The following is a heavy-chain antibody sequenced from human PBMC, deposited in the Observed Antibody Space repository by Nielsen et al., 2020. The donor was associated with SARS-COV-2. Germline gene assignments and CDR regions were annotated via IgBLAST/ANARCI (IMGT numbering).Heavy chain of an antibody. D-gene: IGHD6-13*01. CDR2: ISSSSSHI. CDR1: RFTFSTYS. Sequence: GESLKISCAASRFTFSTYSMNWVRQAPGKGLEWVSSISSSSSHIFYADSVNGRFTISRDNSKNTLYLQMNSLRAEDTAVYYCAREVAAAGDYGMDVWGQGTTVTVSS. CDR3: AREVAAAGDYGMDV. J-gene: IGHJ6*02. V-gene: IGHV3-21*01.